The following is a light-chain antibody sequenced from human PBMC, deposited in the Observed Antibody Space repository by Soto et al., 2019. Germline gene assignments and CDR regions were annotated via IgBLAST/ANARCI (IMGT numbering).Light chain of an antibody. V-gene: IGKV3-20*01. CDR2: GAT. J-gene: IGKJ4*01. Sequence: EIVLTQSPDTLSVPLGETATLSCRASQTVSSNYVAWYQQKPGQAPRLLIYGATNRATGVPDNFSGGGSGTAFTLTIFSLEPEDTAIYSCQQYGSSPPTFGGGTKVEIK. CDR3: QQYGSSPPT. CDR1: QTVSSNY.